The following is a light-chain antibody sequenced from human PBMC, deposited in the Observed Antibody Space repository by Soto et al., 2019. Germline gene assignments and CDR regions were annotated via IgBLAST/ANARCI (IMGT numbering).Light chain of an antibody. CDR3: QQYYTDTWT. CDR2: WAS. CDR1: QSVFYSSNNKNY. Sequence: DIVMTQSPDSLAVSLGERATINCKSSQSVFYSSNNKNYLAWYQQKPGQPPKLLIYWASTRGSRVPDRFVGSGSGTDFTLTIRSLQAEDVAVYYCQQYYTDTWTFGQGTKVEIK. V-gene: IGKV4-1*01. J-gene: IGKJ1*01.